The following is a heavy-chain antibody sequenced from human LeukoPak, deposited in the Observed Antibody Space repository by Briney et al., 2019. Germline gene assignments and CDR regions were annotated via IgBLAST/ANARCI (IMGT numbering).Heavy chain of an antibody. Sequence: GRSLRLSCAASGFTFSSYAMHWVRQAPGKGLEWVSAISGSGGSTYYADSVKGRFTISRDNSKNTLYLQMNSLRAEDTAAYYCAKDTSLGIAAAGTWFDYWGQGTLVTVSS. CDR3: AKDTSLGIAAAGTWFDY. J-gene: IGHJ4*02. D-gene: IGHD6-13*01. V-gene: IGHV3-23*01. CDR2: ISGSGGST. CDR1: GFTFSSYA.